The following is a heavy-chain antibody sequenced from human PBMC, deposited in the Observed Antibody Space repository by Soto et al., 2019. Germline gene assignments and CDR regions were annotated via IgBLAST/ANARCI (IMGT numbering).Heavy chain of an antibody. CDR3: ARAAVAAHFDL. D-gene: IGHD6-19*01. J-gene: IGHJ4*02. V-gene: IGHV3-74*01. CDR1: GFTFSSYW. CDR2: INSDGSST. Sequence: PGGSLRLSCAASGFTFSSYWMHWVRQAPGKGLVWVSRINSDGSSTSYADSVKGRFTISRDNARNTLYLQMNSLRAEDTAVYYCARAAVAAHFDLWGQGALVTVSS.